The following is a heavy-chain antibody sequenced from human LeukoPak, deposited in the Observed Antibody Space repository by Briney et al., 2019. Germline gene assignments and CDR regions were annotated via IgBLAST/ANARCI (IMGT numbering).Heavy chain of an antibody. J-gene: IGHJ4*02. D-gene: IGHD3-22*01. CDR2: ISAYNGNT. CDR1: GYTFTSYG. V-gene: IGHV1-18*01. CDR3: ARAKNYYDSSGYYYEFWYFDY. Sequence: ASVKVSCTASGYTFTSYGISWVRQAPGQGLEWMGWISAYNGNTNYAQKLQGRVTMTTDTSTSTAYMELRSLRSDDTAVYYCARAKNYYDSSGYYYEFWYFDYWGQGTLVTVSS.